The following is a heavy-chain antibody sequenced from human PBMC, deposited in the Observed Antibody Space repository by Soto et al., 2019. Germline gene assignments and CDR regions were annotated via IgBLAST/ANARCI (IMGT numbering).Heavy chain of an antibody. J-gene: IGHJ4*02. CDR2: MHYTGFS. V-gene: IGHV4-59*02. CDR3: ARRPGYSSGWFFDY. CDR1: GDSVTSHY. Sequence: PSETLSLTCSFSGDSVTSHYLTWIRQSPEKGLEWIGYMHYTGFSHYNPSLKSRLTISVDTSKNQFTLQLSSVTAADTAVYYCARRPGYSSGWFFDYWGQGTLVTVSS. D-gene: IGHD6-19*01.